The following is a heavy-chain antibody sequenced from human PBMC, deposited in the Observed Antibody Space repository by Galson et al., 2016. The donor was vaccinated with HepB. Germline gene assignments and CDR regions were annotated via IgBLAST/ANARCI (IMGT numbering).Heavy chain of an antibody. CDR2: IYYSGTT. V-gene: IGHV4-39*01. J-gene: IGHJ4*02. CDR3: ARMSHYGSTGYYPESYYFDY. D-gene: IGHD3-10*01. Sequence: SETLSLTCTVSGDSFGSTDYYRAWIRQPPGKGLEWIGNIYYSGTTYYNPSLKSRVTISEDTSKTQFSLNLRFVTAADTAIYYCARMSHYGSTGYYPESYYFDYWGQGSLVTVSS. CDR1: GDSFGSTDYY.